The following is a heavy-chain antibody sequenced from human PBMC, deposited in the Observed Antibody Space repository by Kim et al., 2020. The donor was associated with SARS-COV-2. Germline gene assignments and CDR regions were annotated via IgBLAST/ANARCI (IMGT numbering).Heavy chain of an antibody. CDR2: ISIDGDVR. CDR3: ANEEVPNDY. D-gene: IGHD2-2*01. V-gene: IGHV3-23*01. Sequence: GGSLRLSCAVSGFSFISHAMSWVRQAPGKGLEWVSGISIDGDVRYYADSVRGRFTISRDNSKNTVYLQMNSLRVDDTAVYYCANEEVPNDYWGQGTLVTVSS. J-gene: IGHJ4*01. CDR1: GFSFISHA.